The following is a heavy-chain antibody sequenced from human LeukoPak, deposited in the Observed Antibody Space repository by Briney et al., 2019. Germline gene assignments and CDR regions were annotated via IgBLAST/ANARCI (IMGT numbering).Heavy chain of an antibody. CDR3: ARDRYGDGFAHFDY. CDR2: ITPSDGA. D-gene: IGHD5-24*01. Sequence: ASVKVSCESSGYTFTAYAVHWARQAPGQGLEWMGWITPSDGANYAQKFQGRVTMTRDTSMSTAYMDLNRLTSDDTAVYLCARDRYGDGFAHFDYWGQGTLVTVSS. J-gene: IGHJ4*02. V-gene: IGHV1-2*02. CDR1: GYTFTAYA.